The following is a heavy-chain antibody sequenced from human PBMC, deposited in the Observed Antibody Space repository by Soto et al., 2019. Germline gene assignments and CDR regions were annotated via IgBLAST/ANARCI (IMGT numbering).Heavy chain of an antibody. Sequence: QVQLVESGGGVVQPGRSLRLSCAASRFTFSSYGIHWVRQAPGKGLEWVAVISYDGSNKYYADSVKGRFTISRDNSKNTLYLKMDSLRAEESAAYYCAKASSSWYGSYYYGMDVWGPVTTVTVSS. J-gene: IGHJ6*02. CDR3: AKASSSWYGSYYYGMDV. D-gene: IGHD6-13*01. CDR1: RFTFSSYG. V-gene: IGHV3-30*18. CDR2: ISYDGSNK.